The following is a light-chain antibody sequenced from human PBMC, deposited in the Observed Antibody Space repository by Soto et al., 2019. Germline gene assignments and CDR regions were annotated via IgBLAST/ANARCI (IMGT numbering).Light chain of an antibody. CDR3: QQSLTTPLP. J-gene: IGKJ4*01. V-gene: IGKV1-39*01. Sequence: DIQMTQSPSSLYASVRDRVTITCRASQSISIYLTWYQQKPGKAPKLLLYAASSLQSGVPSRFGGSGSGTDFTISISSLQRDDVATYYCQQSLTTPLPFGGGTKDEFK. CDR1: QSISIY. CDR2: AAS.